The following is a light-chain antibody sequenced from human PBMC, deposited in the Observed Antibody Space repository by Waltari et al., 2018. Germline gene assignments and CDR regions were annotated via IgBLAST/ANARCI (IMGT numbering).Light chain of an antibody. J-gene: IGKJ4*01. CDR1: QSVLYSSNNKNY. CDR2: WAS. CDR3: QQYYSTPFT. Sequence: DIVMTQSPDSLAVSLCERATINGKSSQSVLYSSNNKNYLAWYQHKPGQPPKLLIYWASTRESGVPDRFSGSGSGTDFTLTISSLQAEDVAVYYCQQYYSTPFTFGGGTKVEIK. V-gene: IGKV4-1*01.